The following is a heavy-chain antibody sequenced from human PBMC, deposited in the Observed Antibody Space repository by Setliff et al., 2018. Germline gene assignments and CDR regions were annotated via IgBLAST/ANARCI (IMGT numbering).Heavy chain of an antibody. CDR3: ARLSWDGLRYYGLDV. CDR2: IQKSGSA. D-gene: IGHD3-10*01. J-gene: IGHJ6*02. Sequence: SETLSLTCNVSGVSISSYYWSWIRQPPGKGLECIGYIQKSGSANYNPSLMSRVTISVDTSRNQSSLKLRSVTAADTAVYYCARLSWDGLRYYGLDVWGQGATVTVSS. V-gene: IGHV4-59*01. CDR1: GVSISSYY.